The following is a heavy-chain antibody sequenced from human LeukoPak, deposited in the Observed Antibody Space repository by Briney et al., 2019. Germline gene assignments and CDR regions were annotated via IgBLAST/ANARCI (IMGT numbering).Heavy chain of an antibody. CDR1: GGSISSGSYY. CDR2: IYTSGST. Sequence: SETLSLTCTVSGGSISSGSYYWSWIRQPAGKGLEWIGRIYTSGSTNYNPSLKSRVTISVDTSKNQFSLKLSSVTAADTAVYYCARNGYRLSLFRFDPWGQGTLVTVSS. J-gene: IGHJ5*02. V-gene: IGHV4-61*02. CDR3: ARNGYRLSLFRFDP. D-gene: IGHD6-13*01.